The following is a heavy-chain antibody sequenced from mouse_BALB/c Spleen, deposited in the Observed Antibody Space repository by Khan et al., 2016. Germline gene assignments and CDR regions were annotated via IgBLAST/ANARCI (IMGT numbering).Heavy chain of an antibody. CDR3: ARSYRYDDAMDY. CDR2: INTHSGVP. J-gene: IGHJ4*01. V-gene: IGHV9-4*02. Sequence: QIQLVQSGPELKKPGETVRISCKASAYTFTTAGMQWVQKMPGKGLKWIGWINTHSGVPKYAEDLKGRFAFSLETSASTAYLQISNLKNEDTATYFCARSYRYDDAMDYWGQGTSVTVSS. D-gene: IGHD2-14*01. CDR1: AYTFTTAG.